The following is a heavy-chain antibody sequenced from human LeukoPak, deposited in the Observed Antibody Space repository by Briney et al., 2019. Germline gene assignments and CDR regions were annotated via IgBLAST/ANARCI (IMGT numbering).Heavy chain of an antibody. Sequence: SETLSLTCAVYGGSFSGYYWSWIRQPPGKGLEWIGEINHSGSTYYNPSLKSRVTISVDTSRNQFSLKLSSVTAADTAVYYCARLGQGYSSGWYVGRGDYFDYWGQGTLVTVSS. J-gene: IGHJ4*02. V-gene: IGHV4-34*01. D-gene: IGHD6-19*01. CDR2: INHSGST. CDR3: ARLGQGYSSGWYVGRGDYFDY. CDR1: GGSFSGYY.